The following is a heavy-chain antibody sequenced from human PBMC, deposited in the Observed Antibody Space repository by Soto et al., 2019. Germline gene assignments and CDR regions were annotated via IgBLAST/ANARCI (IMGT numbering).Heavy chain of an antibody. CDR3: AKDDDFWSRSPTSDYGMDV. CDR1: GFTFSSYG. Sequence: GASVKVSCAASGFTFSSYGIHWVRQAPGKGLEWVAVISYDGSNKYYADSVKGRFTISRDNSKNTLYLQMNSLRAEDTAVYYCAKDDDFWSRSPTSDYGMDVWGQGTTVTVSS. D-gene: IGHD3-3*01. CDR2: ISYDGSNK. J-gene: IGHJ6*02. V-gene: IGHV3-30*18.